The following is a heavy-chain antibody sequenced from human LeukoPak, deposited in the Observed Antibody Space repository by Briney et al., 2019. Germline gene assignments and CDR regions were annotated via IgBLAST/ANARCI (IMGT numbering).Heavy chain of an antibody. D-gene: IGHD2-2*01. V-gene: IGHV4-4*07. CDR2: IYTSGST. J-gene: IGHJ4*02. CDR1: GGSIRSYY. CDR3: ARDLACSSTSCYPFDY. Sequence: SETLSLTCTVSGGSIRSYYWSWIRQPAGKGLEWIGRIYTSGSTNYNPSLKSRVTMSVDTSKNQFSLKLSSVTAADTAVYYCARDLACSSTSCYPFDYWGQGTLVTVSS.